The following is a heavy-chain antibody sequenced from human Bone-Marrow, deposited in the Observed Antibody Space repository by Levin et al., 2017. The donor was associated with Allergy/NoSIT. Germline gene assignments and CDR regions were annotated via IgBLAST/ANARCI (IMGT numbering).Heavy chain of an antibody. J-gene: IGHJ4*02. CDR2: INDLADTT. D-gene: IGHD2-2*01. CDR1: GFTFSGYA. V-gene: IGHV3-23*01. Sequence: PGGSLRLSCTASGFTFSGYAMGWVRQAPGKGLEWVSSINDLADTTSYVDSVKGRFTISRDNSKNTVHLQMNSLRGEDTAIYYCAKLQGHPVPRYHFDYWGQGTLVTVSS. CDR3: AKLQGHPVPRYHFDY.